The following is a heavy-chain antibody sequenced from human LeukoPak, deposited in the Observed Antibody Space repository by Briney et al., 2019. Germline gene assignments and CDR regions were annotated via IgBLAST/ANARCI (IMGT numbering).Heavy chain of an antibody. J-gene: IGHJ3*02. D-gene: IGHD4-23*01. CDR2: IYYSGST. CDR1: GGSISSYY. V-gene: IGHV4-59*01. CDR3: ARDRLRWSHGAFDI. Sequence: SETLSLTCTVSGGSISSYYWSWIRQPPGKGLEWIGYIYYSGSTNYNPSLKSRVTISVDTSKNQFSLKLSSVTAVDTAVYYCARDRLRWSHGAFDIWGQGTMVTVSS.